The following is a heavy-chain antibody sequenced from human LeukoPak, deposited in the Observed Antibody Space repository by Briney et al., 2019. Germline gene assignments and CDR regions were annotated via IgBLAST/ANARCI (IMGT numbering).Heavy chain of an antibody. V-gene: IGHV3-7*01. CDR3: ARKTYYYDSSAAGWFDA. CDR1: GFTFDDYG. D-gene: IGHD3-22*01. Sequence: GGSLRLSCAASGFTFDDYGMSWVRQAPGKGLEWVANINQDGSEKNYVDSVKGRFTISRDNAKNSLYLQMNSLRAEDTAIYYCARKTYYYDSSAAGWFDAWGQGTLVTVSS. CDR2: INQDGSEK. J-gene: IGHJ5*02.